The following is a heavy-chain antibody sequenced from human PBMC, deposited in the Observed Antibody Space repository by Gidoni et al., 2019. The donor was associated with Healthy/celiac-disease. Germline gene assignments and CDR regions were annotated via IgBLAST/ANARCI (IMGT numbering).Heavy chain of an antibody. CDR1: GGSIKSSSYY. Sequence: QLQLQESGPGLVKPSETLSLTCTVSGGSIKSSSYYRGWIRQPPGKGLEGIGMIYYSGSTYSNPSLKSRVTISVDTSKNQFSLKLSSVTAADTAVYYCARLILTGYLFDYWGQGTLVTVSS. D-gene: IGHD3-9*01. V-gene: IGHV4-39*01. CDR3: ARLILTGYLFDY. CDR2: IYYSGST. J-gene: IGHJ4*02.